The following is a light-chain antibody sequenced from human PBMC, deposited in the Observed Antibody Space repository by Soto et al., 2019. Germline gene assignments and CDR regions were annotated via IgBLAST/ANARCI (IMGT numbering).Light chain of an antibody. J-gene: IGKJ5*01. CDR3: QQYGSSPIT. CDR2: GAS. Sequence: TQSPYTLYVCPGEGATLSCRASQSVRTKLAWYQQKAGQAPRLLIYGASSRATGIPDRFSGSGSGTDFTLTISRLEPEDFAVYYCQQYGSSPITFGQGTRLEIK. CDR1: QSVRTK. V-gene: IGKV3-20*01.